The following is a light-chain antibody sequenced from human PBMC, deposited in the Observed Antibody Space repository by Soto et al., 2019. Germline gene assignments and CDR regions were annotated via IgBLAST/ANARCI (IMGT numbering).Light chain of an antibody. CDR1: QSISSW. J-gene: IGKJ3*01. CDR2: DAS. V-gene: IGKV1-5*01. CDR3: QQRSNWPFT. Sequence: DLQMTQSPSTLSASLGDSVTIXXRASQSISSWLAWYQQKPGKAPKIXIYDASSLESGVPSRFSGSGAGTDFTLTISSLEPEDFAVYYCQQRSNWPFTFGPGTKVDIK.